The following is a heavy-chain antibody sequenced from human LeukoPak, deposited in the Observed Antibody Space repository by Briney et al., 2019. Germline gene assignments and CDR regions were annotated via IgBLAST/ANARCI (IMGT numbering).Heavy chain of an antibody. J-gene: IGHJ6*02. CDR1: GYSLTSYW. CDR2: IYPGDSDT. Sequence: GESLKISCKGSGYSLTSYWIGWVRQMPGKGMEGMGVIYPGDSDTRYSPSFQGQVTISADKSISTAYLQWSSLKASDTAMYYCARQKTMPGYGMDVWGQGTTVTVSS. V-gene: IGHV5-51*01. D-gene: IGHD2-2*01. CDR3: ARQKTMPGYGMDV.